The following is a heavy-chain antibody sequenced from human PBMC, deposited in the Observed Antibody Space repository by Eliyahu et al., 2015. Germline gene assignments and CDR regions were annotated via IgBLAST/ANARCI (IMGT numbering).Heavy chain of an antibody. CDR2: ISSSGSPI. J-gene: IGHJ4*02. V-gene: IGHV3-48*02. Sequence: EVQLVESGGGLVQPGGSLXLSXXASGFSFTTYTMNWVRQAPGKGLEWVSYISSSGSPIYYADSVKGRFTISRDNAKNSLYLQMNSLRDEDTAVYYCARDLDWAFDYWGRGTLVTVSS. D-gene: IGHD3/OR15-3a*01. CDR3: ARDLDWAFDY. CDR1: GFSFTTYT.